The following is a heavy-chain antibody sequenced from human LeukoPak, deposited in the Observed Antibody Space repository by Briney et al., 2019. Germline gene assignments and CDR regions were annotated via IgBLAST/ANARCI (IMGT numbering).Heavy chain of an antibody. CDR1: GGSISTYY. CDR2: IYYSGST. CDR3: ARDTWFDP. V-gene: IGHV4-59*01. Sequence: SETLSLTCTVSGGSISTYYWTWIRQPPGKGLEWIGYIYYSGSTNYNPSLKSRVTISVDTSKNQFSLKLSSVTAADTAVYYCARDTWFDPWGQGTLVTVSS. J-gene: IGHJ5*02.